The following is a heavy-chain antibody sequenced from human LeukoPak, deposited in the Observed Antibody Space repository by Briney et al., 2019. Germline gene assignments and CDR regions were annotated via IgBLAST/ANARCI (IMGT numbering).Heavy chain of an antibody. CDR2: IRYDGTKK. J-gene: IGHJ4*02. V-gene: IGHV3-30*02. CDR1: GFTFSSYG. D-gene: IGHD6-6*01. CDR3: AGPSSSGVGY. Sequence: GSLRLSCAASGFTFSSYGMHWVRQAPGKGLEWVAFIRYDGTKKYYADSVKGRFTISRDNSKNTLYVQMNSPRVEDTAVYYCAGPSSSGVGYWGQGTLVTVSS.